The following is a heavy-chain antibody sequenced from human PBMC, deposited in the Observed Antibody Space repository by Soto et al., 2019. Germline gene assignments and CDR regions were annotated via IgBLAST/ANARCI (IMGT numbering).Heavy chain of an antibody. CDR3: ARHLYSGDRSGSFGY. D-gene: IGHD6-19*01. CDR2: INHSGST. Sequence: PSETLSLTCAVYGGSFSGYYWSWIRQPPGKGLEWIGEINHSGSTNYNPSLKSRVTISVDTSKNQFSLKLSSVTAADTAVYYCARHLYSGDRSGSFGYWGPGALVTVSS. CDR1: GGSFSGYY. V-gene: IGHV4-34*01. J-gene: IGHJ4*02.